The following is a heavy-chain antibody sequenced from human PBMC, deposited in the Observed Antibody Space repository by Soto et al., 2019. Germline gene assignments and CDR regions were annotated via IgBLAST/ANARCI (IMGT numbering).Heavy chain of an antibody. CDR2: IYPGDSDT. CDR3: ARSEYGGNLYYFDY. Sequence: PGESLKISCKGSGYTFPSYWFAWVRQMPGKGLEWMGIIYPGDSDTRYSPSFQGQVTISVDKSISTAYLQWNSLKASDTAMYYCARSEYGGNLYYFDYSGQGPLVTVSS. V-gene: IGHV5-51*01. J-gene: IGHJ4*02. CDR1: GYTFPSYW. D-gene: IGHD2-21*02.